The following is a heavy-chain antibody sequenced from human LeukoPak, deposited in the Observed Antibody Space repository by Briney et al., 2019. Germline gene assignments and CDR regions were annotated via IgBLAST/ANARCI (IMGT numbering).Heavy chain of an antibody. D-gene: IGHD3-10*01. CDR3: ARVRPGEDYYYGMHV. Sequence: GASVKVSCKASGGTFSSYAISWVRQAPGQGLEWMGGIIPIFGTANYAQKFQGRVTITADESTSTAYMELSSLRSEDTAVYYCARVRPGEDYYYGMHVWGQGTTVTVSS. CDR2: IIPIFGTA. V-gene: IGHV1-69*13. CDR1: GGTFSSYA. J-gene: IGHJ6*02.